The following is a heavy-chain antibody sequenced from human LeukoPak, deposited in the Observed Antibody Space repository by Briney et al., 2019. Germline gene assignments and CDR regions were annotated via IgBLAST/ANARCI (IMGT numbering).Heavy chain of an antibody. CDR1: GFSFSGHW. Sequence: GSLRLSCTASGFSFSGHWMHWARQLPGKGLVWVSRISPTGSTTSYADSVKGRFTVSRDNAKNTLYLQVNNLRAEGTAVYYCARGPNSNWSGLDFWGQGTLLTVSS. D-gene: IGHD6-6*01. CDR2: ISPTGSTT. V-gene: IGHV3-74*01. J-gene: IGHJ4*02. CDR3: ARGPNSNWSGLDF.